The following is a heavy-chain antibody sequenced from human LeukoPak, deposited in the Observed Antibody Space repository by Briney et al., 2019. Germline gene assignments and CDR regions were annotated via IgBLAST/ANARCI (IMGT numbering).Heavy chain of an antibody. Sequence: PSETLSLTCAVSGGSISSYYWSWIRQPPGKGLEWIASIYYSGSTNYNPSLKSRVTISVDTSKNQFSLKLSSVTAADTAVYYCARDLWFGEVNWFDPWGQGILVTVSS. D-gene: IGHD3-10*01. CDR1: GGSISSYY. V-gene: IGHV4-59*01. J-gene: IGHJ5*02. CDR2: IYYSGST. CDR3: ARDLWFGEVNWFDP.